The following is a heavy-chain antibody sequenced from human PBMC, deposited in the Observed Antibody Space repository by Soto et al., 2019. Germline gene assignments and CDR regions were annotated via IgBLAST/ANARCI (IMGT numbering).Heavy chain of an antibody. CDR1: GYTFTSYA. Sequence: AASVKVSCKASGYTFTSYAIHWVRQAPGQRLEWMGWINVGNGNTKYSQKFQGRVTITRDTSASTAYMELSSLRSEDTAVYYCARSVGAALSDYWGQGTLVTVSS. CDR3: ARSVGAALSDY. V-gene: IGHV1-3*01. J-gene: IGHJ4*02. D-gene: IGHD1-26*01. CDR2: INVGNGNT.